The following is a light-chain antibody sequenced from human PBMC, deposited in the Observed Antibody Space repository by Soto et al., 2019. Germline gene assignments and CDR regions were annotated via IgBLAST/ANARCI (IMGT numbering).Light chain of an antibody. CDR1: QSVSSN. CDR3: QQYNVWPLT. CDR2: FAS. Sequence: EIVMTQSPATLSVSPGERATLSCRASQSVSSNLAWYQQKPGQTPNLLIYFASTRATGIPARFSGSGSGTEFTLTLSSLQSEDFAVYYCQQYNVWPLTFGGGTKVEFK. J-gene: IGKJ4*01. V-gene: IGKV3-15*01.